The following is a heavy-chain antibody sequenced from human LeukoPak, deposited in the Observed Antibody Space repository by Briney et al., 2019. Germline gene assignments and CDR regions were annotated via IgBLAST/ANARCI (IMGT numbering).Heavy chain of an antibody. J-gene: IGHJ4*02. V-gene: IGHV3-21*01. CDR1: GFTFSSYS. Sequence: GGSLRLSGAASGFTFSSYSMSWVRQAPGKGLEWVSSISSSSTYIYYADSVKGRFTISRDNAKNSLYLQMNSLRAEDTAVYYCARGSYGGNHFDYWGQGTLVTVSS. CDR2: ISSSSTYI. CDR3: ARGSYGGNHFDY. D-gene: IGHD4-23*01.